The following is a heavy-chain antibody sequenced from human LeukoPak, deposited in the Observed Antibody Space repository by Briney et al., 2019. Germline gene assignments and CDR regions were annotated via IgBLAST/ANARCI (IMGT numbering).Heavy chain of an antibody. CDR3: ATSAAHYYYYMDV. J-gene: IGHJ6*03. Sequence: ASVKVSCKVSGYTLTELSMHWVRPAPGKGLEWMGGFDPEDGETIYAQQFQGRVTMTEDTSTDTAYMELSSLRSEDTAVYYCATSAAHYYYYMDVWGKGTTVTVSS. CDR2: FDPEDGET. V-gene: IGHV1-24*01. CDR1: GYTLTELS. D-gene: IGHD2-2*01.